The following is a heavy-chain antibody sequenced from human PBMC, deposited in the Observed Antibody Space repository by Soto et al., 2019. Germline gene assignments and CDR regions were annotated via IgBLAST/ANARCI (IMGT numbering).Heavy chain of an antibody. Sequence: LETLSLTCTVSGGSISSSSYYWGWIRQPPGKGLEWIGSIYYSGSTYYNPSLKSRVTISVDTSKNQFSLKLSSVTAADTAVYYCARHHEYCSRTSCHNEPNWFDPWGQGTLVTVSS. J-gene: IGHJ5*02. V-gene: IGHV4-39*01. CDR1: GGSISSSSYY. CDR3: ARHHEYCSRTSCHNEPNWFDP. D-gene: IGHD2-2*02. CDR2: IYYSGST.